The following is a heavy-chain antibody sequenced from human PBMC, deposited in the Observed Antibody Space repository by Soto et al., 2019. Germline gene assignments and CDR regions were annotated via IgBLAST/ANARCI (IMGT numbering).Heavy chain of an antibody. V-gene: IGHV4-59*01. D-gene: IGHD3-3*01. CDR1: GGSISSYY. J-gene: IGHJ3*02. Sequence: QVQLQESGPGLVKPSETLSLTCTVSGGSISSYYWSWIRQPPGKGLEWIGYIYYSGSTNYNPSLKSRVTISVDTSKYQFSLKLSSVTAADTAVYYCARPLREWQKVDAFDIWGQGTMVTVSS. CDR2: IYYSGST. CDR3: ARPLREWQKVDAFDI.